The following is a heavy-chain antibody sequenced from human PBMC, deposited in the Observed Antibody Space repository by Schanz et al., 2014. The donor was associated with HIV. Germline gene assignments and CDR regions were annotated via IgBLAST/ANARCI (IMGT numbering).Heavy chain of an antibody. Sequence: QVQLVESGGGVVQPGRSLRLSCAASGFTFSNYAMHWVRQAPGKGLEWVAVISYDGSNKYYADSVKGRFTISRDNSKNTLYLQMNSLRAEDTAVYYCARGPSLVIVPAATDPRFDYWGQGTLVTVSS. J-gene: IGHJ4*02. CDR1: GFTFSNYA. CDR3: ARGPSLVIVPAATDPRFDY. V-gene: IGHV3-30-3*01. CDR2: ISYDGSNK. D-gene: IGHD2-2*01.